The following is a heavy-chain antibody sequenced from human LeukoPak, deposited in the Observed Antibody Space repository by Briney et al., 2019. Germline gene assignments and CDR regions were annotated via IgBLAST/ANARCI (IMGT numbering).Heavy chain of an antibody. CDR3: ARRFPYCSGGRCYSFDS. CDR2: IYPGDSDT. J-gene: IGHJ4*02. D-gene: IGHD2-15*01. Sequence: GESLKIPCKGSGYSFTNYWIGWVRQLPGKDLEWMGIIYPGDSDTRYIPSFQGQVTISVDKSSSTAYLQWSSLTASDTAMYYCARRFPYCSGGRCYSFDSWGQGTLVIVSS. V-gene: IGHV5-51*01. CDR1: GYSFTNYW.